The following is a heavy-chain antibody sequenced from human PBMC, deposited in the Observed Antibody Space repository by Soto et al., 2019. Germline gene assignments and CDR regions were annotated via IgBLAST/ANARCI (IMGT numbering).Heavy chain of an antibody. CDR2: ISYDGSNK. D-gene: IGHD6-13*01. Sequence: PGGSLRISCAASGFTVSSYAMHWVRQAPGKGLEWVAVISYDGSNKYYADSVKGRFTISRDNSKNTLYLQMNSLRAEDTAVYYCARARQQLVLYYFDYWGQGTLVTVSS. CDR3: ARARQQLVLYYFDY. J-gene: IGHJ4*02. CDR1: GFTVSSYA. V-gene: IGHV3-30-3*01.